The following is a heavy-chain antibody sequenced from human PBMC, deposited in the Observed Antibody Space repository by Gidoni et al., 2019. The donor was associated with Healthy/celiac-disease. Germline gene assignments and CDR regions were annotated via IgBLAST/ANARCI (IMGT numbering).Heavy chain of an antibody. V-gene: IGHV3-7*03. D-gene: IGHD3-22*01. CDR1: GSPLSSHW. CDR2: IKQDGSKK. CDR3: AGVANYYDSSGYSAFDI. Sequence: EVQLVESGGGLVQPGGSLRPSCAASGSPLSSHWMSWVRQAPGQGLEWEANIKQDGSKKNYVSTEKGRFTISRDNAKNSLYLQMNSLKAEDTAVYYCAGVANYYDSSGYSAFDIWGQGTMVTVSS. J-gene: IGHJ3*02.